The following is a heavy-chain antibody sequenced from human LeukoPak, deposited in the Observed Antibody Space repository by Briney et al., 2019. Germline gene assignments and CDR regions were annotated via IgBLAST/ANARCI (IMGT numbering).Heavy chain of an antibody. CDR1: GGTFSSYA. CDR2: IIPIFGTA. CDR3: ARVGDSSGWDFDY. Sequence: GASVKVSCKASGGTFSSYAISWVRQAPGQGLEWMGGIIPIFGTANYAQKFQGRVTITADESTSTAYMELSSLRSEDTAVYYCARVGDSSGWDFDYWGQGTLVTVSS. D-gene: IGHD3-22*01. J-gene: IGHJ4*02. V-gene: IGHV1-69*13.